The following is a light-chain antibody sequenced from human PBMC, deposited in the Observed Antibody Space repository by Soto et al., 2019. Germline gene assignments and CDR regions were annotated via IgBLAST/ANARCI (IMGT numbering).Light chain of an antibody. CDR2: GNS. CDR3: QSYDSSLSGWV. V-gene: IGLV1-40*01. Sequence: QAVVTQPPSVSGAPGQRVTISCTWSSSNIGAGYDVHWYQQLLGTAPKLIIYGNSNRPSGVPDRFSGSKSGTSASLAITGLQAEDEADYYCQSYDSSLSGWVFGGGTKVTVL. CDR1: SSNIGAGYD. J-gene: IGLJ3*02.